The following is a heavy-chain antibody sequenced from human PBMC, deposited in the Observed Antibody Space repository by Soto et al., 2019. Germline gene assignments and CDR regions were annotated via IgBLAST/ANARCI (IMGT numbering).Heavy chain of an antibody. CDR1: GYTFTSYG. CDR3: AREPRNIVVVVATRYYYYYGMDV. J-gene: IGHJ6*02. D-gene: IGHD2-15*01. Sequence: QVQLVQSGAEVKKPGASVKVSCKASGYTFTSYGISWVRQAPGQGLEWMGGIIPIFGTANYAQKFQGRVTITADESTSTAYMELSSLRSEDTAVYYCAREPRNIVVVVATRYYYYYGMDVWGQGTTVTVSS. CDR2: IIPIFGTA. V-gene: IGHV1-69*13.